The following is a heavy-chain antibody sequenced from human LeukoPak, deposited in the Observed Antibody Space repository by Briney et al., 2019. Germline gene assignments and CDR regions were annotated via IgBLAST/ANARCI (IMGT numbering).Heavy chain of an antibody. CDR3: ASGSISMNAFDA. V-gene: IGHV4-59*07. D-gene: IGHD3-22*01. CDR1: GASFTNHY. Sequence: PSDPLSLTSTASGASFTNHYSSCLQHPPRKLQEWIGYISYIGSTNYSASLKSRVTISIDTSKNEVSLKLNSVTAADTAVYYCASGSISMNAFDAWGQGKLVTVSS. CDR2: ISYIGST. J-gene: IGHJ3*01.